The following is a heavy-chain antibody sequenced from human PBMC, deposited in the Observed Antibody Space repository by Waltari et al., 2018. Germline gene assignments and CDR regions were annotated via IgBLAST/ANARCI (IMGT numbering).Heavy chain of an antibody. Sequence: QVQLQESGPGLVKPSQTLSLTCTVSGGSISSGRYYWSWIRQPAGKGLEWIGYIYTSGSTNYNPSLKSRVTISVDTSKNQFSLKLSSVTAADTAVYYCARERNYDFWSGWPSDYYYYGMDVWGQGTTVTVSS. CDR1: GGSISSGRYY. J-gene: IGHJ6*02. D-gene: IGHD3-3*01. CDR2: IYTSGST. CDR3: ARERNYDFWSGWPSDYYYYGMDV. V-gene: IGHV4-61*09.